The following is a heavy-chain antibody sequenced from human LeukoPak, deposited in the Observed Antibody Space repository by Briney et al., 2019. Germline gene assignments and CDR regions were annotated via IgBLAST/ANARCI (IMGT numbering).Heavy chain of an antibody. CDR2: INPSNGGT. CDR1: RYIFTSYY. Sequence: ASVKVSCKASRYIFTSYYIHWVRQAPGQGLEWMGWINPSNGGTKYAQKFQGRVTMTSDTSISTAYMELSRLRSDGTAMYYCARDRGSSWFADYWGQGTLVTASS. V-gene: IGHV1-2*02. D-gene: IGHD6-13*01. CDR3: ARDRGSSWFADY. J-gene: IGHJ4*02.